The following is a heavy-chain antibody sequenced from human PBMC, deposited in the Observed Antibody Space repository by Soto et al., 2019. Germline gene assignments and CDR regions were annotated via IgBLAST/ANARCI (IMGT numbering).Heavy chain of an antibody. CDR3: ARDSSSSGYYYGMDV. CDR1: NETLTTYG. D-gene: IGHD6-6*01. CDR2: VSGYSGHS. V-gene: IGHV1-18*01. Sequence: QVHLVQSGAEVKKPGASVKVSCKASNETLTTYGISWVRQAPGQGLEWMGWVSGYSGHSSSAQEFQDRVIMTTDTSTNTAYMELRSLTSYDSAVYFCARDSSSSGYYYGMDVWVQGTTVTVSS. J-gene: IGHJ6*02.